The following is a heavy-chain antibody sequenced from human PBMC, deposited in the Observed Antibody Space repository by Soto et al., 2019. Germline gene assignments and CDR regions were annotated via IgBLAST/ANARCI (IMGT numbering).Heavy chain of an antibody. CDR1: GYTFTSYG. CDR3: ARVYSRMSTVTAPSYFYYYRMDV. J-gene: IGHJ6*02. V-gene: IGHV1-18*01. CDR2: ISAYNGNT. D-gene: IGHD4-17*01. Sequence: ASVKVSCKASGYTFTSYGISWVRQAPGQGLEWMGWISAYNGNTNYAQKLQGRVTMTTDTSTTTAYMELRSLRSDDTAVYYCARVYSRMSTVTAPSYFYYYRMDVWGQGTTVTVSS.